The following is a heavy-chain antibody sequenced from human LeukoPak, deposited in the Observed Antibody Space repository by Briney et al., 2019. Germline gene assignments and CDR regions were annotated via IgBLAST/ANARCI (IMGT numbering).Heavy chain of an antibody. CDR3: ARTGDGYNYYNYYYMDV. Sequence: TSETLSLTCIVSGGPISSYYWSWIRQTPGKGLEWIGDIFYRGTTNYNPSLKSRVTMSVDTTNNQFSLKLSSVTAADTAIYYCARTGDGYNYYNYYYMDVWGKGTTVTVSS. CDR2: IFYRGTT. CDR1: GGPISSYY. D-gene: IGHD5-24*01. V-gene: IGHV4-59*01. J-gene: IGHJ6*03.